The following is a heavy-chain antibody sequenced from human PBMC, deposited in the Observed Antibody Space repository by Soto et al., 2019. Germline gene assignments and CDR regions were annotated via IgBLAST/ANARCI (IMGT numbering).Heavy chain of an antibody. Sequence: SVKVSCKASGGTFSSYASSWVRQAPGQGLEWMGGIIPIFGTANYAQKFQGRVTITADESTSTAYMELSSLRSEDTAVYYCARDSRDYGDYVGYFQHWGRATLVTVSS. D-gene: IGHD4-17*01. CDR2: IIPIFGTA. CDR3: ARDSRDYGDYVGYFQH. CDR1: GGTFSSYA. V-gene: IGHV1-69*13. J-gene: IGHJ1*01.